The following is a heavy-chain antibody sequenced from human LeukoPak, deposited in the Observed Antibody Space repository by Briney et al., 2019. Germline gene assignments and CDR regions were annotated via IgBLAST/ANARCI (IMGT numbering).Heavy chain of an antibody. CDR3: ARHYLSDGILSTFDP. CDR1: GGTISSSPYY. Sequence: SETLSLTCTVSGGTISSSPYYWGWIRQPPGKGLEWIGTIYYRGSTYSNPSLNSRVTISLDTSKNQFSLRLRSVTAADTALYYCARHYLSDGILSTFDPWGQGTLVTVSS. CDR2: IYYRGST. J-gene: IGHJ5*02. V-gene: IGHV4-39*01. D-gene: IGHD2-2*01.